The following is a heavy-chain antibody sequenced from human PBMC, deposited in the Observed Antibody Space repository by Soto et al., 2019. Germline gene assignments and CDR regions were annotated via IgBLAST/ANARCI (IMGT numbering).Heavy chain of an antibody. V-gene: IGHV3-33*01. J-gene: IGHJ5*01. D-gene: IGHD1-1*01. CDR2: IWLDGSER. Sequence: VGSLRLSCETSGFMFTTSGMHWVRQAPGKGLEWVSGIWLDGSERYYSDSVKGRFTISRDNSKNMLFLEMNSLRVEDTAVYFCARDASGTTSFLVSWGQGALVTVSS. CDR3: ARDASGTTSFLVS. CDR1: GFMFTTSG.